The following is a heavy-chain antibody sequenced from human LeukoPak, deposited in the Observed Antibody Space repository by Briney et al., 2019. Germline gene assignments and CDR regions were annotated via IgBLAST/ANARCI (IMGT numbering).Heavy chain of an antibody. Sequence: PGRSLRLSCAASGFTFDDYAMHWVRQAPGKGLEWVSGISWNSGSIGYADSVKGRFTISRDNAKNSLYLQMNSLRAEDTALYYCAKVGEGSDYYDSSGYYFDYWGQGTLVTVSS. D-gene: IGHD3-22*01. V-gene: IGHV3-9*01. CDR1: GFTFDDYA. J-gene: IGHJ4*02. CDR3: AKVGEGSDYYDSSGYYFDY. CDR2: ISWNSGSI.